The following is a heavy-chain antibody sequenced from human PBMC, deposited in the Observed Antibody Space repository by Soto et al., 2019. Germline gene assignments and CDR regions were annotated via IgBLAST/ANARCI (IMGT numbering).Heavy chain of an antibody. J-gene: IGHJ4*02. CDR1: GDSVSSNSAA. Sequence: SQTLSLTCAISGDSVSSNSAAWNWIRQSPSRGLEWLGRTYYRSKWYNDYAVSVKSRITINPDTSKNQFSLQLNSVTPEDTAVYYCARAPKLRLGELSAPDFDYWGQGTLVTVSS. CDR2: TYYRSKWYN. V-gene: IGHV6-1*01. CDR3: ARAPKLRLGELSAPDFDY. D-gene: IGHD3-16*02.